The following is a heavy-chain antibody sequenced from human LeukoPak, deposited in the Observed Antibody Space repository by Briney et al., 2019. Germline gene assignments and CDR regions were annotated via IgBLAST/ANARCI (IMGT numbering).Heavy chain of an antibody. J-gene: IGHJ5*02. D-gene: IGHD3-9*01. CDR3: VRGDRNYDILTGYSKSWFDP. V-gene: IGHV1-8*03. CDR2: VNPYSGNT. CDR1: GGTFSSYA. Sequence: GASVKVSCKASGGTFSSYAINWVRQATGQGLEWVGWVNPYSGNTGYAQKFQGRVTITRNTAISTAYMELSSLTSEDTAVYYCVRGDRNYDILTGYSKSWFDPWGQGTLVTVSS.